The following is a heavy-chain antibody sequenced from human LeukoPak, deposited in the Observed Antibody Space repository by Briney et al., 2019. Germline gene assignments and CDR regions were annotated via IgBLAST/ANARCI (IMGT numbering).Heavy chain of an antibody. J-gene: IGHJ6*03. Sequence: GGSLRLSCAASGFTFSSYAMSWVRQAPGKGLEWVSAISGSGGSTYYADSVKGRFTISRDNSKNTLYLQMNSLRAEDTAVYYCARARLGATQTGAFYYYMDVWGKGTTVTVSS. CDR1: GFTFSSYA. V-gene: IGHV3-23*01. CDR2: ISGSGGST. D-gene: IGHD1-26*01. CDR3: ARARLGATQTGAFYYYMDV.